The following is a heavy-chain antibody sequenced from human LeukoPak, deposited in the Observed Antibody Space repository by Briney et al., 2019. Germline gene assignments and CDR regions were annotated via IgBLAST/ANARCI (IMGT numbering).Heavy chain of an antibody. J-gene: IGHJ4*02. Sequence: GGSLRLSCAASGFTFSSYGMHWVRQAPGKGLEWVAVISYDGSNKYYADSVKGRFTISRDNSKNTLYLQMNSLRAEDTAVYYCAKGDTWIDYWGQGTLVTVSS. CDR1: GFTFSSYG. CDR3: AKGDTWIDY. V-gene: IGHV3-30*18. D-gene: IGHD5-12*01. CDR2: ISYDGSNK.